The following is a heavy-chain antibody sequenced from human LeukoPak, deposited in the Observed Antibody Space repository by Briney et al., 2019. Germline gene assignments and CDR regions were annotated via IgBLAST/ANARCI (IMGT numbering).Heavy chain of an antibody. D-gene: IGHD6-13*01. J-gene: IGHJ4*02. CDR2: VSPVSGGA. CDR3: ARLSRGAVAGAPAGRNFDY. V-gene: IGHV1-2*06. CDR1: GYTFIDYY. Sequence: ASVKVSCKASGYTFIDYYLHWVRPAPGQGLEWMGRVSPVSGGAAYAQKFQGRVTMTRDTSITTAYMELSSLRSDDSAIYYCARLSRGAVAGAPAGRNFDYWGQGTLVTVSS.